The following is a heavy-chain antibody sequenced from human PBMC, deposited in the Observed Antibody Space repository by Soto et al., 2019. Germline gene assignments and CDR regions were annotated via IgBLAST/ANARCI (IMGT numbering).Heavy chain of an antibody. CDR1: GGSISSSNW. CDR3: ARTDTDQNHFDY. J-gene: IGHJ4*02. Sequence: PSETLSLTCAVSGGSISSSNWWSWVRQPPGKGLEWIGEIYHSGSTNYNPSLKSRVTISVDKSKNQFSLKLSSVTAADTAMYYCARTDTDQNHFDYWGQGTLVTVSS. V-gene: IGHV4-4*02. CDR2: IYHSGST. D-gene: IGHD5-18*01.